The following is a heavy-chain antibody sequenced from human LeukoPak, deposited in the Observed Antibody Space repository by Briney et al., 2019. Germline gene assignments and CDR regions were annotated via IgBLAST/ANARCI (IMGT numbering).Heavy chain of an antibody. CDR3: ARTGFNDAFDI. CDR2: ISSSSSYI. CDR1: GFTFSSYS. Sequence: GGSLRLSYAASGFTFSSYSMNWVRQAPGKGLEWVSSISSSSSYIYYADSVKGRFTISRDNAKNSLYLQMNSLRAEDTAVYYCARTGFNDAFDIWGQGTMVTVSS. V-gene: IGHV3-21*01. J-gene: IGHJ3*02.